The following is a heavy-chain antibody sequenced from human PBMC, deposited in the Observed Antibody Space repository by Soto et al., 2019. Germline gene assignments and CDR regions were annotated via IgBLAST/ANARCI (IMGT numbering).Heavy chain of an antibody. J-gene: IGHJ3*02. CDR2: MNPNSGNT. CDR3: ARGRGILWFGELFRSPDDAFDI. V-gene: IGHV1-8*01. Sequence: GASVKVSCKASGYTFTSYDINWVRQATGQGLEWMGWMNPNSGNTGYAQKFQGRVTMTRNTSISTAYMELSSLRSEDTAVYYCARGRGILWFGELFRSPDDAFDIWGQGTMVTVSS. CDR1: GYTFTSYD. D-gene: IGHD3-10*01.